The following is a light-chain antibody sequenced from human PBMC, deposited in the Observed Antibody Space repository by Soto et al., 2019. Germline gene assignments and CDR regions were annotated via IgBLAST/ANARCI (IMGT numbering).Light chain of an antibody. Sequence: TQAPAGSSAPLAKVTHSRSWNNPNIGNNYVSWYQQLPGTAPKLLIFENNKRPSGIPDRFSASKSGTSATLAITGLQTGDAADYYCGTWDNSMSLPYVFGTGTKVTVL. V-gene: IGLV1-51*02. J-gene: IGLJ1*01. CDR3: GTWDNSMSLPYV. CDR1: NPNIGNNY. CDR2: ENN.